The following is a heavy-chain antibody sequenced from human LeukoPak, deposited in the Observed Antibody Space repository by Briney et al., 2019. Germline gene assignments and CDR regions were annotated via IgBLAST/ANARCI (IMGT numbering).Heavy chain of an antibody. J-gene: IGHJ4*02. CDR2: ISGSGGST. CDR1: GFTFSSYA. Sequence: PGGSLRLSCAASGFTFSSYAMSWVRQAPGKGLEWVSAISGSGGSTYYADSVKGRFTISRDNSKNTLYLQMSSLRAEDTAVYYCATERGELRLLFDYWGQGTLVTVSS. CDR3: ATERGELRLLFDY. V-gene: IGHV3-23*01. D-gene: IGHD5-12*01.